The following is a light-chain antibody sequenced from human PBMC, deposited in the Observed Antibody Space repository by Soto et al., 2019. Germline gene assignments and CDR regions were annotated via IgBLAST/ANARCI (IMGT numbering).Light chain of an antibody. Sequence: EIVMTQSPATLSVSPGERATLSCRASQSVSSNLAWSKQKPGQAPRLLIYGASTRATGIPARFSGSGSGTEFTLTISSLQSEDFAVYYCQQYNNWPPVFGQGTKVEIK. CDR3: QQYNNWPPV. J-gene: IGKJ1*01. CDR2: GAS. V-gene: IGKV3-15*01. CDR1: QSVSSN.